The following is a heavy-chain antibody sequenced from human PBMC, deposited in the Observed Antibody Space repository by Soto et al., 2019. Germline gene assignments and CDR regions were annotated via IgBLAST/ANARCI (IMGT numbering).Heavy chain of an antibody. D-gene: IGHD3-10*01. J-gene: IGHJ4*02. CDR1: GYTFTSYY. Sequence: GASVKVSCKASGYTFTSYYMHWVRQAPGQGLEWMGIINPSGGSTSYAQKFQGRVTMTRDTSTSTVYMELSSLRSEDTAVYYCARASRFGELLSYYFDYWGRGTLVTVSS. V-gene: IGHV1-46*03. CDR2: INPSGGST. CDR3: ARASRFGELLSYYFDY.